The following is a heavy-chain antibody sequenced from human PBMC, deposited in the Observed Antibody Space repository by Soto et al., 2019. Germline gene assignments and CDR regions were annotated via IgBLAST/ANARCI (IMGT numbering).Heavy chain of an antibody. V-gene: IGHV3-23*01. CDR3: AKDRPIGYDGGFDY. CDR2: ISGSGSST. Sequence: GGSLRLSCAASGFTFSNYAMSWVRQAPGKGLEWVSGISGSGSSTYYADSVKGRFTISRDNSNHTLYLQMNSLRAEDTAVYYCAKDRPIGYDGGFDYWARGTRVTVSS. CDR1: GFTFSNYA. D-gene: IGHD5-12*01. J-gene: IGHJ4*02.